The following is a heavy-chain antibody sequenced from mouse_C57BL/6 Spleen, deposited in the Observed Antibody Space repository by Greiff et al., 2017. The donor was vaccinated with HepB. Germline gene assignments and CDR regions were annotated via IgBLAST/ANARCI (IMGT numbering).Heavy chain of an antibody. D-gene: IGHD1-1*02. V-gene: IGHV1-22*01. CDR1: GYTFTDYN. J-gene: IGHJ4*01. CDR3: ANDYYLTY. CDR2: INPNNGGT. Sequence: VHVKQSGPELVKPGASVKMSCKASGYTFTDYNMHWVKQSHGKSLEWIGYINPNNGGTSYNQKFKGKATLTVNKSSSTAYMELRSLTSEDSAVYYCANDYYLTYWGQGPSVTVSS.